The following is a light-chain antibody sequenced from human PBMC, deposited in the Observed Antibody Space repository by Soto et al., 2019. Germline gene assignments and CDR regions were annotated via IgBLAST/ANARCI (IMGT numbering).Light chain of an antibody. CDR1: SSDVGYYDY. Sequence: QSVLTQPPSASGFPGQSVTISCTGTSSDVGYYDYVSWYQQHPGKAPKLVIYEVTKRPSGVPDRVSASKSGNTASLTVSGLRAEDEADYDCSSYAGSNNFVFGSGTKVTVL. V-gene: IGLV2-8*01. CDR3: SSYAGSNNFV. CDR2: EVT. J-gene: IGLJ1*01.